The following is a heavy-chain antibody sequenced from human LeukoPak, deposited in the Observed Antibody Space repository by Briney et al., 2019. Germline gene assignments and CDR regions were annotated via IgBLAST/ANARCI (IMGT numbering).Heavy chain of an antibody. CDR2: IYYSGTT. J-gene: IGHJ4*02. CDR1: GGSLSSYY. V-gene: IGHV4-59*01. Sequence: SETLFLTCAVSGGSLSSYYWSWLPQPPGKGLVWIGYIYYSGTTNYNPSLKSRVTISVDTSKNQFSLKLSSVTAADTAVYYCARGVYIAAAQYGYWGQGTLVTVSS. CDR3: ARGVYIAAAQYGY. D-gene: IGHD6-13*01.